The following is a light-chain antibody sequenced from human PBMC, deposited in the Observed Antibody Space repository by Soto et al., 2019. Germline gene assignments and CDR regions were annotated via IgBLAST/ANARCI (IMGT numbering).Light chain of an antibody. CDR3: AAWDDTLNGFV. CDR1: SSNIGSQT. Sequence: QSVLTQPPSASGTPGQRVTISCSGGSSNIGSQTVDWYQQLPGTAPKLLVYSDNQRPSGVPDRFSGSKSGTSASLAISGLQSEDEADYYSAAWDDTLNGFVFGGGTQLTVL. J-gene: IGLJ3*02. V-gene: IGLV1-44*01. CDR2: SDN.